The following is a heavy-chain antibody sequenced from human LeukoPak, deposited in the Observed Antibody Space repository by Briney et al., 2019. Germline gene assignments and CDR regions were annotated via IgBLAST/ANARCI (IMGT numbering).Heavy chain of an antibody. J-gene: IGHJ3*02. D-gene: IGHD3-3*01. CDR3: ASPEWLPDSIDI. CDR2: IKQDGSEK. CDR1: GFTFSNYW. Sequence: GGSLRLSCAASGFTFSNYWITWVRQAPGKGLEWVANIKQDGSEKYYVDSVKGRFTISRDNAKNSLYLQMNNLRAEDTAVYYCASPEWLPDSIDIWGQGTMVTVSS. V-gene: IGHV3-7*01.